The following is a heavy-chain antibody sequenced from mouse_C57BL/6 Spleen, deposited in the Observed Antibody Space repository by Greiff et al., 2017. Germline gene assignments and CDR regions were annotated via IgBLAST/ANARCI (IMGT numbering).Heavy chain of an antibody. Sequence: ESGPGLVKPSQSLSLTCSVTGYSITSGYYWNWIRQFPGNKLEWMGYISYDGSNNYNPSLKNRISITRDTSKNQFFLKLNSVTTEDTATYYCARGEGDGYSAWFAYWGQGTLVTVSA. CDR1: GYSITSGYY. V-gene: IGHV3-6*01. D-gene: IGHD2-3*01. CDR3: ARGEGDGYSAWFAY. CDR2: ISYDGSN. J-gene: IGHJ3*01.